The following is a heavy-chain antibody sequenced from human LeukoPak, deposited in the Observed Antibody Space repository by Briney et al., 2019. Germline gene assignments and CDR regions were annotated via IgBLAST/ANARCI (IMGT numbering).Heavy chain of an antibody. CDR2: IYTSGST. CDR3: ARDWGQSGSYYYYYMDV. CDR1: GGSISNYY. J-gene: IGHJ6*03. Sequence: SETLSLTCTVSGGSISNYYWSWIRQPAGKGLEWLGRIYTSGSTNYKPSLKSRVTMSVDTSKNQFSLKLSSVTAADTAVYYCARDWGQSGSYYYYYMDVWGKGTTVTVSS. D-gene: IGHD3-16*01. V-gene: IGHV4-4*07.